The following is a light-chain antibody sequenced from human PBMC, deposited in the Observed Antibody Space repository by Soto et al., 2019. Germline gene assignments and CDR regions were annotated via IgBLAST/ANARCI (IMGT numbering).Light chain of an antibody. CDR1: QSISSY. CDR2: AAS. V-gene: IGKV1-39*01. Sequence: DIHMTQSPSSLSSSVLDIVTITCLASQSISSYLNWYQQKPGKAPKLLIYAASSLQSGVPSRFSGSGSGTDFTLTIRSMHPEDFANYYCQKSYSTPNNVGQGKRREIK. J-gene: IGKJ5*01. CDR3: QKSYSTPNN.